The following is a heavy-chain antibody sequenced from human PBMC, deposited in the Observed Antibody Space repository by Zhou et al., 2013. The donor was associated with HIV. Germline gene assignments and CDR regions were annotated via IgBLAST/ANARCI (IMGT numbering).Heavy chain of an antibody. CDR2: INPETGDT. V-gene: IGHV1-2*02. D-gene: IGHD3-3*02. J-gene: IGHJ6*03. CDR3: ARDWQFHVIFDDYYIDV. Sequence: VQLMQSGSEVKKSGASVNISCKTSGYTFTDYYLHWVRQAPGQGLQWMGWINPETGDTHYAQTFKGRITMTRDTSINTAYMVLTSVKPNDTALYFCARDWQFHVIFDDYYIDVWGKGPRSSSP. CDR1: GYTFTDYY.